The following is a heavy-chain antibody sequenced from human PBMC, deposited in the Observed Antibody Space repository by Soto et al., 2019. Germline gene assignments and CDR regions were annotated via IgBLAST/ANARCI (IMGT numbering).Heavy chain of an antibody. J-gene: IGHJ4*02. D-gene: IGHD2-15*01. CDR2: IYWNDDK. Sequence: SGPTLVKPTQTLTLTCTFSGFSLSPDGMGVGWIRQPPGKALEWLALIYWNDDKRYSPSLKSRLTITNDTSKNQVVLTMTNMDPVDTATYYCAHRTHGTSGLLSDYWGQGTLVTVSS. V-gene: IGHV2-5*01. CDR1: GFSLSPDGMG. CDR3: AHRTHGTSGLLSDY.